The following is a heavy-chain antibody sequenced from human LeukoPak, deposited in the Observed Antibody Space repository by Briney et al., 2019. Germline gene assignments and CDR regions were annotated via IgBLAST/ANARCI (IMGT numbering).Heavy chain of an antibody. CDR3: ARDYYGLGSYCYFDL. J-gene: IGHJ2*01. D-gene: IGHD3-10*01. V-gene: IGHV3-48*03. CDR2: ISSSGSPI. CDR1: GFTFSSYE. Sequence: GGSLRLSCAASGFTFSSYEMNWVRQAPGKGLEWVSYISSSGSPIYYADSVEGRFTISRDNAKNSLYLQMNSLRAEDTAVYYCARDYYGLGSYCYFDLWGRGTLVTASS.